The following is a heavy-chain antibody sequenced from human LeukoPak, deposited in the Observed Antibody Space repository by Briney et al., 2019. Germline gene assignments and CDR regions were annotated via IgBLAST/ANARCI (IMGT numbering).Heavy chain of an antibody. V-gene: IGHV1-24*01. J-gene: IGHJ4*02. CDR2: FDPEDGET. Sequence: ASVKVSCKVSGYTLTELSMHWVRQAPGKGLEWMGGFDPEDGETIYAQKFQGRVTMTEDTSTDTAYMELSSLRSEDTAVYYCATDPRIVGAKDLGYWSQGTLVTVSS. CDR1: GYTLTELS. CDR3: ATDPRIVGAKDLGY. D-gene: IGHD1-26*01.